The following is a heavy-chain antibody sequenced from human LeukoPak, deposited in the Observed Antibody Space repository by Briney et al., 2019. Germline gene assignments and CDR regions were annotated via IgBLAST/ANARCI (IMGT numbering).Heavy chain of an antibody. CDR1: GGSISSYY. CDR2: IYYSGST. J-gene: IGHJ4*02. D-gene: IGHD6-13*01. V-gene: IGHV4-59*13. Sequence: SETLSLTCSVSGGSISSYYWSWLRQPPGKGLEWVGHIYYSGSTNYNPSLKSRVTISVDTSRNQFSLTLSSVTAADTAVYYCARDLMGIAYRGAFYYWGQGTLVTVSS. CDR3: ARDLMGIAYRGAFYY.